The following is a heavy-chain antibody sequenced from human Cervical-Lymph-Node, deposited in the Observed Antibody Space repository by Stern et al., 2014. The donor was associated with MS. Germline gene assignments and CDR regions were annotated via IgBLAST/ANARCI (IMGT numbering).Heavy chain of an antibody. D-gene: IGHD2-2*01. CDR1: GFTFSTYW. V-gene: IGHV3-7*01. J-gene: IGHJ4*02. CDR2: IKEDGSEK. Sequence: EVQLVESGENLVQPGGSLRLSCAASGFTFSTYWMSWVRQAPGKGLEWVANIKEDGSEKLYVDSVKGRVAISRDNAKKSLYLQMNSLRAEDTAMYYCARGMPFDYWGQGTLVTVSS. CDR3: ARGMPFDY.